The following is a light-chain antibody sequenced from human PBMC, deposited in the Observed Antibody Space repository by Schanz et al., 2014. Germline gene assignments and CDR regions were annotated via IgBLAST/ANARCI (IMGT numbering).Light chain of an antibody. CDR3: CSYAGSTTYVV. CDR2: DVS. CDR1: SSDVGAYNY. J-gene: IGLJ2*01. V-gene: IGLV2-14*01. Sequence: QSALTQPASVSGSPGQSITISCTGTSSDVGAYNYVSWYQQPPGKAPKLIIYDVSNRPSGVSGRFSGSKSGNTASLTISGLQAEDEADYYCCSYAGSTTYVVFGGGTKLTVL.